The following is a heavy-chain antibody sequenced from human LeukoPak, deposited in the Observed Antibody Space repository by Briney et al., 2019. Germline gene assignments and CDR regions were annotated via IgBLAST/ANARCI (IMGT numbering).Heavy chain of an antibody. V-gene: IGHV1-18*01. Sequence: GASVKVSCKASGYTFTSYGISWVRQAPGQGLEWMGWISAYNGNTNYAQKLQGRVTMTTDTSTSTAYMELRSLRSDDTAVYYCARDQRHPPVAGTPFDYWGQGTLVTVSS. D-gene: IGHD6-19*01. J-gene: IGHJ4*02. CDR3: ARDQRHPPVAGTPFDY. CDR1: GYTFTSYG. CDR2: ISAYNGNT.